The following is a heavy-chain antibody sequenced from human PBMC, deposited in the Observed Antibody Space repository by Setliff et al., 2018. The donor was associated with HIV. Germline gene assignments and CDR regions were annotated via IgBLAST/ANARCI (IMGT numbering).Heavy chain of an antibody. J-gene: IGHJ6*02. CDR1: GYTFTSYG. D-gene: IGHD3-9*01. CDR2: ISAYNGNT. V-gene: IGHV1-18*03. CDR3: ARDPKRYYDILTGYPSYYGMDV. Sequence: ASVKVSCKASGYTFTSYGISWVRQAPGQGLEWMGWISAYNGNTNYAQKLQGRVTMTTDTSTSTAYMELRSLRSDDMAVYYCARDPKRYYDILTGYPSYYGMDVWGQGTTVTVS.